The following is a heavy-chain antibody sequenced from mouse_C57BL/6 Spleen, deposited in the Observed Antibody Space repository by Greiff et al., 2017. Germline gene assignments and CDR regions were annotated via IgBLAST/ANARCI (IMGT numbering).Heavy chain of an antibody. V-gene: IGHV1-69*01. Sequence: QVQLQQPGAELVMPGASVKLSCKASGYTFTSYWMHWVKQRPGQGLEWIGEIDPSDSYTNYNQKFKGKSTLTVDKSSSTAYMQRSSLTSEDSAVYYCARYYGSSYDYYAMDYWGQGTSVTVSS. CDR1: GYTFTSYW. D-gene: IGHD1-1*01. CDR2: IDPSDSYT. CDR3: ARYYGSSYDYYAMDY. J-gene: IGHJ4*01.